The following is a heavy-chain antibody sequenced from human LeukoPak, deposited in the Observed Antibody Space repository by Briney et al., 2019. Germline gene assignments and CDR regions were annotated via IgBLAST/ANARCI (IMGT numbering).Heavy chain of an antibody. V-gene: IGHV3-9*01. Sequence: GGALRLSCAAPGFTFYEFSMHWVRQAPGEGLGWVSGISWNSGSIGYADSVKGRFTISRDNAKNSLYLQMNSLRAEDTALYYCAKAGYNWNDKAFDYWGQGTLVTVSS. CDR2: ISWNSGSI. CDR1: GFTFYEFS. CDR3: AKAGYNWNDKAFDY. J-gene: IGHJ4*02. D-gene: IGHD1-1*01.